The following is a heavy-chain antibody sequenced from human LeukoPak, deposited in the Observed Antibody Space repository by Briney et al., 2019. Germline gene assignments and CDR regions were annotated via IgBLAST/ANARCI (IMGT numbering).Heavy chain of an antibody. CDR1: GYTFTSYG. J-gene: IGHJ6*03. D-gene: IGHD2-15*01. CDR2: ISAYNGNT. V-gene: IGHV1-18*01. CDR3: AREGWWPHPAYMDV. Sequence: ASVKVSCKASGYTFTSYGISWVRQAPGQGLEWMGWISAYNGNTNYAQKLQGRVTMTTDTSTSTTYMELRSLRSDDTAVYYCAREGWWPHPAYMDVWGKGTTVTVSS.